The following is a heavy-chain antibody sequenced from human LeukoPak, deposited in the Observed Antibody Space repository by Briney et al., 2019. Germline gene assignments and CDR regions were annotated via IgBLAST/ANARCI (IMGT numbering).Heavy chain of an antibody. Sequence: ASVKVSCKASGYTFSGFYMNWLRQAPGQGPEWMGWINPNSGVTNYAQKFQGRVTMTRDTSITTAYMELSRLTSDDTAVYYCARDEFESTNYHFDYWGQGTLVTVSS. CDR1: GYTFSGFY. D-gene: IGHD1-7*01. CDR2: INPNSGVT. J-gene: IGHJ4*02. V-gene: IGHV1-2*02. CDR3: ARDEFESTNYHFDY.